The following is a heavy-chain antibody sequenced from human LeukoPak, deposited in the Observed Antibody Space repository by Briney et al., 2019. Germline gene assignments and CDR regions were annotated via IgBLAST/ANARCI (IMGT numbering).Heavy chain of an antibody. J-gene: IGHJ4*02. CDR2: ISGSGGST. CDR1: GFTFSRYA. Sequence: GGSLRLSCAASGFTFSRYAMSWVRQAPGKGLDWVSAISGSGGSTYYADSVKGRFTISRDNAKDSLFLQMESLRAEDTGVYYCARVASFGFGELLAIDFWGQGTLVAVSS. CDR3: ARVASFGFGELLAIDF. V-gene: IGHV3-23*01. D-gene: IGHD3-10*01.